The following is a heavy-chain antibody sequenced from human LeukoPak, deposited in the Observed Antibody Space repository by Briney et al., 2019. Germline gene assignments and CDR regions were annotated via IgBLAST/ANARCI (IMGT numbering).Heavy chain of an antibody. CDR2: ISGSGGST. CDR3: AKGARIVVVIMFADY. Sequence: GGSLRLSCAASGFTFSSYAVSWVRQAPGKGLEWASAISGSGGSTYYADSVKGRFTISRDNSKNTLYLQMNSLRAEDTAVYYCAKGARIVVVIMFADYWGQGTLVTVSS. V-gene: IGHV3-23*01. D-gene: IGHD3-22*01. J-gene: IGHJ4*02. CDR1: GFTFSSYA.